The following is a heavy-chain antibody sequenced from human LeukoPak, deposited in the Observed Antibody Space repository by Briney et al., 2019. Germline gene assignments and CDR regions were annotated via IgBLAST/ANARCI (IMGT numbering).Heavy chain of an antibody. V-gene: IGHV4-34*01. Sequence: PSETLSLTCAVYGGSFSGYYWSWIRQPPGKGMEWIGEINHSGSTNYNPSLKSRVTISVDTSKNQFSLKLSSVTAADTAVYYCARGWYCSSTSCYGIDYWGQGTLVTVSS. CDR2: INHSGST. CDR3: ARGWYCSSTSCYGIDY. J-gene: IGHJ4*02. D-gene: IGHD2-2*01. CDR1: GGSFSGYY.